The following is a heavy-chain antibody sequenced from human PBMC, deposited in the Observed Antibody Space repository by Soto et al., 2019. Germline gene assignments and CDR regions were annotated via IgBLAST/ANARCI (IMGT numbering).Heavy chain of an antibody. CDR1: GGSFSGYY. CDR2: INHSGST. V-gene: IGHV4-34*01. Sequence: QVQLQQWGAGLLKPSETLSLTCAVYGGSFSGYYWSWIRQPPGKGLEWIGEINHSGSTNYNPSLKSRVTISVYTSMNQFSLKLSSVTAADTAVYYWARGATGYWGQGTLVTVSS. J-gene: IGHJ4*02. CDR3: ARGATGY.